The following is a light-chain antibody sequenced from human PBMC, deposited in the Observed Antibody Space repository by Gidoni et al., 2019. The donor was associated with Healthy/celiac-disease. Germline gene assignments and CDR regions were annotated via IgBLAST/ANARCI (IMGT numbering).Light chain of an antibody. J-gene: IGKJ5*01. CDR2: DAS. V-gene: IGKV3-11*01. CDR3: QQRSNWPIT. Sequence: EIVWTQSPATLSLSPGERATLSCRASQSVSSYLAWYPQKPGQAPRLLISDASNRAPGIPARFSGSGSGTVFTLTLRSLEPEDFAVYYCQQRSNWPITFGQGTRLEIK. CDR1: QSVSSY.